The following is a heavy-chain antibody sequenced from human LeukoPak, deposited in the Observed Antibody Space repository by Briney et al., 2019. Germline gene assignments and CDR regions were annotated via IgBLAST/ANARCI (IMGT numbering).Heavy chain of an antibody. CDR2: INHSGST. J-gene: IGHJ6*04. V-gene: IGHV4-34*01. Sequence: PSETLSLTCTVSGGSISSYYWSWIRQPPGKGLEWIGEINHSGSTNYNPSLKSRVTISVDTSKNQFSLKLSSVTAADTAVYYCARGGAMVRGVIKRFGMDVWGKGTTVTVSS. CDR3: ARGGAMVRGVIKRFGMDV. CDR1: GGSISSYY. D-gene: IGHD3-10*01.